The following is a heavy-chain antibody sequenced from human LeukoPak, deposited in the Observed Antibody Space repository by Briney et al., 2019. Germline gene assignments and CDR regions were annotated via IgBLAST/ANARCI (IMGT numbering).Heavy chain of an antibody. Sequence: PSQTLSLTCTVSGGSISSGSYYWSWIRQPAGKGLEWIGRIYTSGSTNYNPSLKSRVTISVDTSKNQFSLKLSSVTAADTAVYYCARHGGGGWPGEGYYYYYMDVWGKGTTVTISS. J-gene: IGHJ6*03. D-gene: IGHD6-19*01. V-gene: IGHV4-61*02. CDR1: GGSISSGSYY. CDR2: IYTSGST. CDR3: ARHGGGGWPGEGYYYYYMDV.